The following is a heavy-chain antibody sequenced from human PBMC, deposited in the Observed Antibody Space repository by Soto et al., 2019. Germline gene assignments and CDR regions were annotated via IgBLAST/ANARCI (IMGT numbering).Heavy chain of an antibody. Sequence: PGGSLRLSCAASGFTFSSYAMHWVRQAPGKGLEWVAVISYDGSNKYYADSVKGRFTISRDNSKNTLYLQMNSLRAEDTAVYYCARSFIVATIDDYYYGMDVWGQGTTVTVSS. CDR1: GFTFSSYA. CDR3: ARSFIVATIDDYYYGMDV. D-gene: IGHD5-12*01. V-gene: IGHV3-30-3*01. J-gene: IGHJ6*02. CDR2: ISYDGSNK.